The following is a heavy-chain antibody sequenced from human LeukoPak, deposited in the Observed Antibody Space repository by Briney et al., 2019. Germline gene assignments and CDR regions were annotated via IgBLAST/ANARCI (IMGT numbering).Heavy chain of an antibody. CDR2: ISGSGGST. D-gene: IGHD5-18*01. Sequence: GSLRLSCAASGFTFSSYAMSWVRQAPGKGLEWVSAISGSGGSTYYADSVKGRFTISRDNSKNTLYLQMNSLRAEDTAVYYCAKDRGYSYGYPLLTYYYYGMDVWGQGTTVTVSS. V-gene: IGHV3-23*01. CDR1: GFTFSSYA. CDR3: AKDRGYSYGYPLLTYYYYGMDV. J-gene: IGHJ6*02.